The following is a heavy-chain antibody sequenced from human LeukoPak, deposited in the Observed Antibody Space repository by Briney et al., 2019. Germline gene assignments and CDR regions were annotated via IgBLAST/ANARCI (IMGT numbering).Heavy chain of an antibody. V-gene: IGHV3-48*02. J-gene: IGHJ4*02. D-gene: IGHD2/OR15-2a*01. CDR3: VRDHYYSFDY. CDR2: ISSSSSAI. Sequence: GGSLRLSCAASGFTFSSYSMYWVRQAPGKGLEWISYISSSSSAIYYADSVKGRSTISRDNAKNSLYLQMNSLRDEDTAVYYCVRDHYYSFDYWGQGTLVTVSS. CDR1: GFTFSSYS.